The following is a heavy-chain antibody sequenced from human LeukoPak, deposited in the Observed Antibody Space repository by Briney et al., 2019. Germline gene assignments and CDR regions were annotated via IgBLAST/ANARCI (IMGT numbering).Heavy chain of an antibody. CDR1: RLTFNTYW. CDR2: IDSEECHI. CDR3: SRGGYQHGFDI. V-gene: IGHV3-74*01. J-gene: IGHJ3*02. D-gene: IGHD2-15*01. Sequence: PGGSLTLSCAASRLTFNTYWLHWARQAPGRGLVCVSRIDSEECHIIYRRSEKGRFTISRDNAKSTVYLQMHSLRAEDTAVYYCSRGGYQHGFDIWGKETMVTVSS.